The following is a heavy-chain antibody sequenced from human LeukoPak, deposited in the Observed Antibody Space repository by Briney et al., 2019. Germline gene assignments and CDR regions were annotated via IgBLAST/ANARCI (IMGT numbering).Heavy chain of an antibody. Sequence: GRSLRLSCAASGSTFSTYGMHWVRQAPGRGLEWVAVISYDGSNKYYADSVKGRFTISRDNSKNTLYLQMNSLGAEDTAVYYCAKVFFSGSYYAASDYWGQGTLVTVSS. D-gene: IGHD1-26*01. V-gene: IGHV3-30*18. CDR2: ISYDGSNK. CDR1: GSTFSTYG. J-gene: IGHJ4*02. CDR3: AKVFFSGSYYAASDY.